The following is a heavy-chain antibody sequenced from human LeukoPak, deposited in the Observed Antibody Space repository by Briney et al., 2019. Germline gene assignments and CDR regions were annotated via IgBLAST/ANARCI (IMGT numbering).Heavy chain of an antibody. CDR2: ISWNSGSI. V-gene: IGHV3-9*01. Sequence: PGRSLRLSCAASGFTFDDYAMHWVRQAPGKGLEWVSGISWNSGSIGYADSVKGRFTISRDNAKNSLYLQMNSLRAEDTALYYCAKGRWELLSYAFDIWGQGTMVTVSS. J-gene: IGHJ3*02. CDR1: GFTFDDYA. CDR3: AKGRWELLSYAFDI. D-gene: IGHD1-26*01.